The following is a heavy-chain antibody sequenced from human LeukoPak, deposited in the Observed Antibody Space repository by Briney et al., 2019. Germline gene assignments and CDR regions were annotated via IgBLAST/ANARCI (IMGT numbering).Heavy chain of an antibody. Sequence: SQTLSLTCAISGDSVSSNSAAWNWIRQSPSRGLEWLGRTYCRSKWYNDYAVSVKSRITINPDTSKNQFSLQLNSVTPEDTAVYYCARDRGVLRYFDWSHAFDIWGQGTMVTVSS. CDR2: TYCRSKWYN. J-gene: IGHJ3*02. V-gene: IGHV6-1*01. CDR3: ARDRGVLRYFDWSHAFDI. CDR1: GDSVSSNSAA. D-gene: IGHD3-9*01.